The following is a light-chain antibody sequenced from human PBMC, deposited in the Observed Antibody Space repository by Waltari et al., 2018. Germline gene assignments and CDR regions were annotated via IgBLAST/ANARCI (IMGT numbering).Light chain of an antibody. J-gene: IGKJ1*01. CDR3: QQYKTYSPWA. V-gene: IGKV1-5*03. Sequence: DIQMTQSPSTLSASVGDRVTISCRASQSVGTWLAWYQQKPGKAPKLLISKASTLESGVPSRFNGSGSGTQFSLTLSSLQPDDFATYYCQQYKTYSPWAFGQGTKVEIK. CDR1: QSVGTW. CDR2: KAS.